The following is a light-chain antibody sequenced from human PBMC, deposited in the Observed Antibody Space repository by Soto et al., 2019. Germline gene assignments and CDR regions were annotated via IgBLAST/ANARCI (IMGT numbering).Light chain of an antibody. CDR2: VAS. CDR1: QSVSSN. CDR3: QQYNNWPPWT. J-gene: IGKJ1*01. V-gene: IGKV3-15*01. Sequence: DIVMTQSPATLSASPGDRATISCRASQSVSSNLAWYQQKPGQAPRLLIYVASTRATGIPARFSGSGSGTEFTLTISSRQSEDFAVYYCQQYNNWPPWTFGQGTQVEIK.